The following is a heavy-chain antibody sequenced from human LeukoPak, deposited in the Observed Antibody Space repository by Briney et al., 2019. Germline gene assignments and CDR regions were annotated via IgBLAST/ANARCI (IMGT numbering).Heavy chain of an antibody. D-gene: IGHD3-22*01. CDR1: GGTFSSYA. J-gene: IGHJ4*02. Sequence: SVKVSCKASGGTFSSYAISWVRQAPGQGLEWMGGIIPIFGTANYAQKFQGGVTIIADESTSTAYMELSSLRSEDTAVYYCARDSSGYLFDYWGQGTLVTVSS. V-gene: IGHV1-69*13. CDR3: ARDSSGYLFDY. CDR2: IIPIFGTA.